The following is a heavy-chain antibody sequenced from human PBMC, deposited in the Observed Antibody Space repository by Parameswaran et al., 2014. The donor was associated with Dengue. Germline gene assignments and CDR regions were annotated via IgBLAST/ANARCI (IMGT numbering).Heavy chain of an antibody. D-gene: IGHD2-2*02. V-gene: IGHV3-48*03. J-gene: IGHJ4*02. Sequence: WIRQPQEGLEWVSYISSSGSTIYYADSVKGRFTISRDNAKNSLYLQMNSLRAEDTAVYYCARARSLGYCSSSSCYTRYYLDYWGQGTLVTVSS. CDR3: ARARSLGYCSSSSCYTRYYLDY. CDR2: ISSSGSTI.